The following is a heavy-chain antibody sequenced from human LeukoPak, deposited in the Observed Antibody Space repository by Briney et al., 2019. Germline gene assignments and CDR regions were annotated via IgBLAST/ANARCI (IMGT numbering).Heavy chain of an antibody. J-gene: IGHJ5*02. CDR3: ARDASYNIFTGYLGRGWFDP. CDR1: GGAFNRSA. CDR2: VIPLFGTA. D-gene: IGHD3-9*01. V-gene: IGHV1-69*13. Sequence: SVKVSCKASGGAFNRSAISWVRQAPGQGLEWMGGVIPLFGTANYAQKFQGRVTIKADESTTTAYMEMRSLTSEDTAVYYCARDASYNIFTGYLGRGWFDPWGQGTLVTVSS.